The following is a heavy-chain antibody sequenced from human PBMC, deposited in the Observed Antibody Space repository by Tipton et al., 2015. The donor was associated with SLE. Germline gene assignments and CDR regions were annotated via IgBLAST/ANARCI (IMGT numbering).Heavy chain of an antibody. V-gene: IGHV4-59*11. CDR3: ARGVELDWGYEGAFDI. D-gene: IGHD3-9*01. CDR2: IYYTGST. Sequence: LRLSCAVYGGSFSGHYWSWIRQPPGKGLEWIGYIYYTGSTNYKPTLKSRVTISLDTSMNHFSLSLRSVTAADTAVYYCARGVELDWGYEGAFDIWGQGTMVSVSS. J-gene: IGHJ3*02. CDR1: GGSFSGHY.